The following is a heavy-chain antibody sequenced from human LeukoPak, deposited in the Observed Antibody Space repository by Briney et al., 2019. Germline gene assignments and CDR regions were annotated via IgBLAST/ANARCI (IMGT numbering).Heavy chain of an antibody. Sequence: GGSLRLSCAASGFTFSDYYMSWIRQAPGKGLEWVSYISSSGSTIYYADSVKGRFTISRDNAKNSLYLQMNSLRAEDTAVYYCAKEGDILTGYYPPGYFDYWGQGTLVTVSS. CDR2: ISSSGSTI. V-gene: IGHV3-11*04. J-gene: IGHJ4*02. CDR3: AKEGDILTGYYPPGYFDY. CDR1: GFTFSDYY. D-gene: IGHD3-9*01.